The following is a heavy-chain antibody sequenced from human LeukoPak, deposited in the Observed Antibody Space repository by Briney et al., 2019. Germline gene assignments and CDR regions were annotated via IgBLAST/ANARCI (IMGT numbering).Heavy chain of an antibody. CDR3: AGRTDSPNSFDC. J-gene: IGHJ4*02. V-gene: IGHV4-59*08. D-gene: IGHD1-1*01. Sequence: SDTLSLTCTVSGGFISSYHWNWIRQPPGKGLEWIGNIFYSGGTNYNPSLKSRVTISVDTSKKQISLKLSSVTAADTAVYYCAGRTDSPNSFDCWGQGTLVTVSS. CDR2: IFYSGGT. CDR1: GGFISSYH.